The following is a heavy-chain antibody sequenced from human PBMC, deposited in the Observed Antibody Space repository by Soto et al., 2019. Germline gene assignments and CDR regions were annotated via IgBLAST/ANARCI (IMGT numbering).Heavy chain of an antibody. CDR1: GGSVNSGSYY. J-gene: IGHJ5*02. D-gene: IGHD6-13*01. CDR2: IYYSGST. V-gene: IGHV4-61*01. CDR3: ARDRWIAATRCFDP. Sequence: SETLSLTCTVSGGSVNSGSYYWSWIRQPPGKGLEWIGYIYYSGSTNYNPSLKSRVTISVDTSKNQFSLKLSSVTAADTAVYYCARDRWIAATRCFDPWGQGTLVTVSS.